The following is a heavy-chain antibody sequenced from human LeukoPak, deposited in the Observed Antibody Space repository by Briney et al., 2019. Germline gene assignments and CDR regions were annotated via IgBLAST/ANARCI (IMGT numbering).Heavy chain of an antibody. CDR3: AREGIAARRRYNWFDP. CDR1: GYTFTGYY. D-gene: IGHD6-6*01. J-gene: IGHJ5*02. Sequence: ASVKVSCKASGYTFTGYYMHWVRQAPGQGLEWMGWINPNSGGTNYAQKFQGRVTMTRDPSISTAYMELSRLRSDDTAVYYCAREGIAARRRYNWFDPWGQGTLVTVSS. CDR2: INPNSGGT. V-gene: IGHV1-2*02.